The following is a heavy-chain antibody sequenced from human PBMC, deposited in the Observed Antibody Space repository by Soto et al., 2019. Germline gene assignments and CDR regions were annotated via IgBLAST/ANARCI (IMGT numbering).Heavy chain of an antibody. CDR3: ARGGLFPPDYYYYYGMDV. CDR1: GYTFTSYY. V-gene: IGHV1-46*03. Sequence: GASVKVSCKASGYTFTSYYMHWVRQAPGQGLEWMGIINPSGGSTSYAQKFQGRVTMTRDTSTSTVYMELSSLRSEDTAVYYCARGGLFPPDYYYYYGMDVWGQGTTVTVSS. CDR2: INPSGGST. D-gene: IGHD3-10*01. J-gene: IGHJ6*02.